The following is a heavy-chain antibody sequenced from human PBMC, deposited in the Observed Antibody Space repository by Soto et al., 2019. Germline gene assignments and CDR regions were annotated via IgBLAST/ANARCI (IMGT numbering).Heavy chain of an antibody. D-gene: IGHD2-15*01. Sequence: QVQLVQSGAEVTKPGASVKVSCKASGYTFTSYYMHWVRQAPGQGLEWMGIINPSGGSTSYAQKCQGRVTMTRDTSTSTGYMELSSLRSEDTAVYYCARAPISLGRSDYYYYYYMDVWGEGTTVTVSS. CDR2: INPSGGST. CDR3: ARAPISLGRSDYYYYYYMDV. J-gene: IGHJ6*03. CDR1: GYTFTSYY. V-gene: IGHV1-46*01.